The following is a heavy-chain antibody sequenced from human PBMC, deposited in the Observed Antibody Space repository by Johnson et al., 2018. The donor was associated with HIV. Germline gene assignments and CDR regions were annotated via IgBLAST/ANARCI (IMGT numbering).Heavy chain of an antibody. CDR1: GFTFSSYW. CDR2: IKQDGSEK. V-gene: IGHV3-7*03. Sequence: VQLVESGGGLVQPGGSLRLSCAASGFTFSSYWMSWVRQAPGKGLEWVANIKQDGSEKYYVDSVKGRFTISRDNAKNSLDLEMNSLRAEDQAVYYCARVAQSIAARPEAFDIWGQGTMVTVSS. J-gene: IGHJ3*02. D-gene: IGHD6-6*01. CDR3: ARVAQSIAARPEAFDI.